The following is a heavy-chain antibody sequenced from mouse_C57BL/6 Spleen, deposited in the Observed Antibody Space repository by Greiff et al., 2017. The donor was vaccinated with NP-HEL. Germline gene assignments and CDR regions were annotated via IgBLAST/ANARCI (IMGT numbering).Heavy chain of an antibody. CDR2: IDPETGGT. V-gene: IGHV1-15*01. CDR1: GYTFTDYE. D-gene: IGHD2-5*01. Sequence: QVQLKQSGAELVRPGASVTLSCKASGYTFTDYEMHWVKQTPVHGLEWIGAIDPETGGTAYNQKFKGKAILTADKSSSTAYMELRSLTSEDSAVYYCTVYSNYLYYFDYWGQGTTLTVSS. J-gene: IGHJ2*01. CDR3: TVYSNYLYYFDY.